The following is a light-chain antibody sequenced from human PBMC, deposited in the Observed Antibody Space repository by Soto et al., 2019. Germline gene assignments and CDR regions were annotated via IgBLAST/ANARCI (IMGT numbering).Light chain of an antibody. J-gene: IGKJ2*01. CDR2: YAS. CDR1: RTVLSTSNNKNY. V-gene: IGKV4-1*01. CDR3: HQYYSSPYS. Sequence: DIALTQSPDSLVVSLGERATITCKTGRTVLSTSNNKNYLAWYQQRPGQPPKLLMYYASTRASGVPDRFIGSGSATEFTLTVAGLQPADVAVYYCHQYYSSPYSFGQGTRLEI.